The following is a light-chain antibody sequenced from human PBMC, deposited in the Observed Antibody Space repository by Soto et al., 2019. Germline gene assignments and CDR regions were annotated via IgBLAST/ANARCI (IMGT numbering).Light chain of an antibody. J-gene: IGLJ2*01. CDR1: SSNIGNNY. V-gene: IGLV1-51*02. CDR3: GTWDSSLSDHVV. Sequence: QSVLTQPPSVSAAPGQKVTISCSGSSSNIGNNYVSWYQQLPGTAPKLLIYENNKRPSGIPDRFSGSKSGTSATLGITGLQTGDEADDYCGTWDSSLSDHVVFGGGTKLTVL. CDR2: ENN.